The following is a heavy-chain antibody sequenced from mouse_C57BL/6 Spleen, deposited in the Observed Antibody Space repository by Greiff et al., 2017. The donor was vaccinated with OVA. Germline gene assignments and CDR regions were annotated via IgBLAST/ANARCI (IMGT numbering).Heavy chain of an antibody. D-gene: IGHD2-2*01. Sequence: EVKLMESGGGLVQPGGSLSLSCAASGFTFTDYYMSWVRQPPGKALEWLGFIRNKANGYTTEYSASVKGRFTISRDNSQSILYLQMNALRAEDSATYYCARDPLYGYDGYYYAMDYWGQGTSVTVSS. CDR2: IRNKANGYTT. J-gene: IGHJ4*01. V-gene: IGHV7-3*01. CDR3: ARDPLYGYDGYYYAMDY. CDR1: GFTFTDYY.